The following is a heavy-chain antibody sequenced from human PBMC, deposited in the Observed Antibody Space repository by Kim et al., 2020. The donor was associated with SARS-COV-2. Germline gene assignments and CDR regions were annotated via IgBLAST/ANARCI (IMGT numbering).Heavy chain of an antibody. Sequence: SETLSLTCAVSGGSISSSNWWSWVRQPPGKGLEWIGEIYHSGSTNYNPSLKSRVTISVDKSKNQFSLKLSSVTAADTAVYYCARRVRITIFGVVTYFDYWAREPWSPSPQ. CDR3: ARRVRITIFGVVTYFDY. D-gene: IGHD3-3*01. V-gene: IGHV4-4*02. CDR1: GGSISSSNW. J-gene: IGHJ4*02. CDR2: IYHSGST.